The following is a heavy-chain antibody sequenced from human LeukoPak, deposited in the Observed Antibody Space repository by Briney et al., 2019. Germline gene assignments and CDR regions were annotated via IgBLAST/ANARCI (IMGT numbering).Heavy chain of an antibody. Sequence: GGSLRPSCAASGFTFSSYAMSWVRQAPGKGLEWVSAISGSGGSTYYADSVKGRFTISRDNSKNTLYLQMNSLRAEDTAVYYCAKDHPRIAVADDAFDIWGQGTMVTVSS. CDR2: ISGSGGST. D-gene: IGHD6-19*01. J-gene: IGHJ3*02. CDR1: GFTFSSYA. CDR3: AKDHPRIAVADDAFDI. V-gene: IGHV3-23*01.